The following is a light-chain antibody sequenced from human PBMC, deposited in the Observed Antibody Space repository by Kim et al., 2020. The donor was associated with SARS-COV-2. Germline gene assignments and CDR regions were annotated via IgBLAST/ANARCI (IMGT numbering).Light chain of an antibody. CDR3: ATWDDSLNGYV. V-gene: IGLV1-44*01. CDR1: TSNIGKNS. CDR2: NND. Sequence: QSVLTQSPSASGTPGQRVTISCSGSTSNIGKNSVNWYQQLPGTAPKLLIYNNDQRPPGVPDRFSGSKSGTSASLAISGLQSDDEADYYCATWDDSLNGYVFATGTKVTVL. J-gene: IGLJ1*01.